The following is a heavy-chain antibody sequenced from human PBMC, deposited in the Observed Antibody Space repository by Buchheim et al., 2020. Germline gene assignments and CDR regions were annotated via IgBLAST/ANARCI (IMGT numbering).Heavy chain of an antibody. CDR2: ISYDGSNK. CDR1: GFTFSSYA. D-gene: IGHD6-13*01. J-gene: IGHJ6*02. V-gene: IGHV3-30-3*01. Sequence: QVQLVESGGGVVQPGRSLRLSCAASGFTFSSYAMHWVRQAPGKGLEWVAVISYDGSNKYYADFVKGRFTISRDNSKNTLYLQMNSLRAEDTAVYYCARDLSSSFSSYGMDVWGQGTT. CDR3: ARDLSSSFSSYGMDV.